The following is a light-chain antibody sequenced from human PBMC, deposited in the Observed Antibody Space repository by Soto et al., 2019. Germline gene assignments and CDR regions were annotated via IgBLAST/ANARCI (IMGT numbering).Light chain of an antibody. CDR2: DVF. V-gene: IGKV3-11*01. Sequence: EIVLTQSPATLSLSPGERATLSCRASQSVDSYLAWSQQKPGQAPRLLIFDVFNRATGIPARFSGSGSGTDLTLTISSLEPEDFAVYYCQQRSNGLTFGGGTKVEMK. CDR1: QSVDSY. J-gene: IGKJ4*01. CDR3: QQRSNGLT.